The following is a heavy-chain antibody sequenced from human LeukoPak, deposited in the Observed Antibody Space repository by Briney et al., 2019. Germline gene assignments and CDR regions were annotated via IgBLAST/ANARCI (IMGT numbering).Heavy chain of an antibody. D-gene: IGHD3-22*01. CDR2: IIPIFGTA. CDR1: GGTFSSYA. CDR3: ARGGYDSSGYYCAY. Sequence: WASVNVSCKASGGTFSSYAISWVRQAPGQGLEWMGGIIPIFGTANYAQKFQGRVTITTDESTSTAYMELSSLRSEDTAVYYCARGGYDSSGYYCAYWGQGTLVTVSS. J-gene: IGHJ4*02. V-gene: IGHV1-69*05.